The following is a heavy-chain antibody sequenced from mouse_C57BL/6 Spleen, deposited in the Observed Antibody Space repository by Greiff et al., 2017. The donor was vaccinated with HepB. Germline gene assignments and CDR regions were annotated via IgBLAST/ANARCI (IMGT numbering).Heavy chain of an antibody. D-gene: IGHD4-1*01. CDR1: GYTFTSYW. V-gene: IGHV1-50*01. Sequence: QVQLQQPGAELVKPGASVKLSCKASGYTFTSYWMQWVKQRPGQGLEWIGEIDPSDSYTNYNQKFKGKATLTVDTSSSTAYMQLSSLTSEDSAVYYCAREGTGTKYFDYWGQGTTLTVSS. J-gene: IGHJ2*01. CDR3: AREGTGTKYFDY. CDR2: IDPSDSYT.